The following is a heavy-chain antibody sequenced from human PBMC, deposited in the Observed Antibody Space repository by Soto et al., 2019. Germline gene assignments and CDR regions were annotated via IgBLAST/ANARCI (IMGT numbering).Heavy chain of an antibody. Sequence: QVQMVQSGDEVKTPGASVKVYCKASGYTFSDYYIHWVRQAPGQGLEWLGSINPNSGGTNSAQKFQGRVTMTGDTSSSTADMELSSLRSDDTAVYYCAGARGMIKVVFDHCGQVTLVTVSS. D-gene: IGHD3-22*01. CDR3: AGARGMIKVVFDH. CDR2: INPNSGGT. J-gene: IGHJ4*02. CDR1: GYTFSDYY. V-gene: IGHV1-2*02.